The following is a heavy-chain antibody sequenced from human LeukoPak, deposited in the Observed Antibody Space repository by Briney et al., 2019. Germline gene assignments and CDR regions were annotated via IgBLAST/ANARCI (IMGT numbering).Heavy chain of an antibody. V-gene: IGHV4-59*08. J-gene: IGHJ3*02. D-gene: IGHD1-1*01. CDR3: ARLSTGPYGLGAFDI. CDR2: IYKSGST. Sequence: SETLSLTCTVSGGSISSYYWSWIRQPPGKGLEWIGNIYKSGSTNYNPSLKSRVTMSVDTSKNQFSLRLNSVTAADTAVYYCARLSTGPYGLGAFDIWGQGTMVTGSS. CDR1: GGSISSYY.